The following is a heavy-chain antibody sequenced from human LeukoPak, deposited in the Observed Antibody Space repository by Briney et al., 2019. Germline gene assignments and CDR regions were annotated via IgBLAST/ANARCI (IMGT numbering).Heavy chain of an antibody. D-gene: IGHD6-6*01. J-gene: IGHJ4*02. CDR2: IYYSGAT. Sequence: SETLSLTCTVSVGSISGYFWSWVRQAPGTGLEWIGHIYYSGATNYNPSLRSRITISVDTSKNQFSLKLSYVNAADTAVYYCARYIGSGLDYWGQGTLVTVSS. V-gene: IGHV4-59*08. CDR3: ARYIGSGLDY. CDR1: VGSISGYF.